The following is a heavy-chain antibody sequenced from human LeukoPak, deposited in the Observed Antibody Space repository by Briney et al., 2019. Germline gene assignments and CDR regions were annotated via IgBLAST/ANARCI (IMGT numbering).Heavy chain of an antibody. CDR3: ARELYCSSTSCYTDYYYMDV. CDR1: GGTFSSYA. V-gene: IGHV1-69*13. J-gene: IGHJ6*03. D-gene: IGHD2-2*02. CDR2: IIPIFGTA. Sequence: ASVKVSCKASGGTFSSYAISWVRQAPGQGLEWMGGIIPIFGTANYAQKFQGRVTITADESTSTAYMELSSLRSEDTAVYYCARELYCSSTSCYTDYYYMDVWGKGTTVTVSS.